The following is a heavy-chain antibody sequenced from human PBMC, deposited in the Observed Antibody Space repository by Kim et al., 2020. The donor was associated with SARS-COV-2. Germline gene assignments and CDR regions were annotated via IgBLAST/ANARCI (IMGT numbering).Heavy chain of an antibody. D-gene: IGHD6-19*01. J-gene: IGHJ3*02. V-gene: IGHV4-34*01. Sequence: SETLSLTCAVYGGSFSGYYWSWIRQPPGKGLEWIGEINHSGSTNYNPSLKSRVTISVDTSKNQFSLKLSSVTAADTAVYYCARGLLRQWLANAARLIDAFDIWGQGTMVTVSS. CDR1: GGSFSGYY. CDR2: INHSGST. CDR3: ARGLLRQWLANAARLIDAFDI.